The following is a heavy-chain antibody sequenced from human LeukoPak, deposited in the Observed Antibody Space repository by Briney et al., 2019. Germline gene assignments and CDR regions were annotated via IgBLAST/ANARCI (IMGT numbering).Heavy chain of an antibody. D-gene: IGHD3-10*01. J-gene: IGHJ4*02. Sequence: GASVKVSCKGSGCTFRSYGISWVRQAPGQGLEWMGWISAYNGNTNYAQKVQGRVTMTTDTPTSTAYMELRSLRSDDTAVYYCARIPGSGSLLNGDYWGQGTLVTVSS. CDR3: ARIPGSGSLLNGDY. CDR1: GCTFRSYG. CDR2: ISAYNGNT. V-gene: IGHV1-18*01.